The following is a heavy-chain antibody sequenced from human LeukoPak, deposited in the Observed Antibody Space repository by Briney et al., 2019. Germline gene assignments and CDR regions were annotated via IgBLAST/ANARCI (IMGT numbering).Heavy chain of an antibody. V-gene: IGHV4-34*01. CDR1: GGSFSGYY. CDR3: ASKTYYYDSSAGPIGY. D-gene: IGHD3-22*01. Sequence: SETLSLTCAVYGGSFSGYYWSWIRQPPGKGLEWTGEINHSGSTNYNPSLKSRVTISVDTSKNQFSLKLSSVTAADTAVYYCASKTYYYDSSAGPIGYWGQGTLVTVSS. J-gene: IGHJ4*02. CDR2: INHSGST.